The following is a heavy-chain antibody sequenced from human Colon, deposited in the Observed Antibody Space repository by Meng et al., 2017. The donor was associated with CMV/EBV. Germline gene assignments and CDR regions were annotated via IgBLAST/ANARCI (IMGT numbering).Heavy chain of an antibody. Sequence: AVSGGYVSGYYWSWIGQAPGKGREGIGEINQSGSTNYHPSLKSRVAISLGTSGNEFSLKVKSVTAADTAVYYCARGRSIVGATYIDYWGQGTLVTVSS. CDR1: GGYVSGYY. V-gene: IGHV4-34*01. J-gene: IGHJ4*02. D-gene: IGHD1-26*01. CDR2: INQSGST. CDR3: ARGRSIVGATYIDY.